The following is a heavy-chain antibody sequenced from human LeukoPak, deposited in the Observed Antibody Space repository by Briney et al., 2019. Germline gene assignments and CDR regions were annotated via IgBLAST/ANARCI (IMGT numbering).Heavy chain of an antibody. CDR2: VYYGGNT. V-gene: IGHV4-39*07. Sequence: PSETLSLTCTVSGGSISGSSYYWDWIRQPPGKGLEWIGSVYYGGNTYYNPSLKSRVTISVDTSKNQSSLKLTSVTAADTAVYYCARDWGEFCSGGSCYGGFDYWGQGTLVTVSS. CDR1: GGSISGSSYY. J-gene: IGHJ4*02. D-gene: IGHD2-15*01. CDR3: ARDWGEFCSGGSCYGGFDY.